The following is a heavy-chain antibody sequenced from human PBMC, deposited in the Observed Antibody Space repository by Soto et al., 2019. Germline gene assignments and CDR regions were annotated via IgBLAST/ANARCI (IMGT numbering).Heavy chain of an antibody. V-gene: IGHV3-48*04. CDR2: INSGSTSV. CDR3: TSSTSPDAY. Sequence: EVQLVEFGGGLVQPGGSLRLSCVASGFDFNRYSMNWVRQAPGKGLEWISYINSGSTSVFYADSVRGRFTISRDNAKNSLYLQMNSLRAEDTAVYYCTSSTSPDAYWGQGTLVTVSS. CDR1: GFDFNRYS. D-gene: IGHD2-2*01. J-gene: IGHJ4*02.